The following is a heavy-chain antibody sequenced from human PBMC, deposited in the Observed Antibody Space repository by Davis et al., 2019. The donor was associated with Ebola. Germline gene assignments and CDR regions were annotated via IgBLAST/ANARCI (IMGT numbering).Heavy chain of an antibody. V-gene: IGHV6-1*01. Sequence: PSETLSLTCAISGDSVFGKNGAWNWIRQSPSRGLEWLGRTYYTSKWHNDYGESVKSRISINPDTSKNQLSLQLNSVTPEDTAVYYCVRGWGRSGLDVWGQGTTGTVSS. CDR2: TYYTSKWHN. CDR1: GDSVFGKNGA. CDR3: VRGWGRSGLDV. D-gene: IGHD3-16*01. J-gene: IGHJ6*02.